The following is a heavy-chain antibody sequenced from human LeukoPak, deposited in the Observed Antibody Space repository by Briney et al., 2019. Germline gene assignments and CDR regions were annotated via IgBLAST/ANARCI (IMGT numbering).Heavy chain of an antibody. J-gene: IGHJ4*02. Sequence: PGGSLRLSCAASGFTFRNHGMDWVRQAPGKGLEWVSGISPSGDITYYADSVKGRFTISRDNSKNTLYLQMNSLRAEDTAVYYCARSGYDYYFDYWGQGTLVTVSS. CDR1: GFTFRNHG. CDR3: ARSGYDYYFDY. CDR2: ISPSGDIT. V-gene: IGHV3-23*01. D-gene: IGHD5-12*01.